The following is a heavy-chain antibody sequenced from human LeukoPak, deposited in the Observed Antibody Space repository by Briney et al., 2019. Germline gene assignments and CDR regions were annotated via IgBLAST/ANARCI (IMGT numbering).Heavy chain of an antibody. V-gene: IGHV5-51*01. CDR2: IYPGDSDI. D-gene: IGHD6-13*01. Sequence: GESLKISCQVSGYSFSNYWIGWVRQMPGKGLECMGIIYPGDSDIRYSPSFQGQVTISADKSISTAYLQWSSLKASDTAMYYCARRGSGATAGYFDYWGQETLVTVSS. J-gene: IGHJ4*02. CDR1: GYSFSNYW. CDR3: ARRGSGATAGYFDY.